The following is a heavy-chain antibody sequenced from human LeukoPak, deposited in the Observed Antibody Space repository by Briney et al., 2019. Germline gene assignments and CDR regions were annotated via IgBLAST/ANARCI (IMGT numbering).Heavy chain of an antibody. J-gene: IGHJ4*02. CDR3: ARGGPQVATFDY. V-gene: IGHV4-59*02. CDR1: GGSVSSYY. Sequence: SETLSLTCTVSGGSVSSYYWSWIRQSPGKGLEWIGYMYYSGSTNYNPSLKSRVTISIDTSKNQFSLKLSSVTAADTAVYYCARGGPQVATFDYWGQGTLVTVSS. CDR2: MYYSGST. D-gene: IGHD4-23*01.